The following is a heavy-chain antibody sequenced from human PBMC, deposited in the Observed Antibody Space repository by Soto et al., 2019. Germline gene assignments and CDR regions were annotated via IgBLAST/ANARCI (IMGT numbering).Heavy chain of an antibody. Sequence: QVQLVQSGAEVKKPGASVKVSCKASGYTFTGYYVHWVRQAPGQGLEWMGWINPKTGDTHYGQNFQGWVTMTRDTSISTLYMELGRLTSDDTAVYYCARDGGVYGDYDYWGQGTLVTVSS. V-gene: IGHV1-2*04. D-gene: IGHD4-17*01. J-gene: IGHJ4*02. CDR2: INPKTGDT. CDR3: ARDGGVYGDYDY. CDR1: GYTFTGYY.